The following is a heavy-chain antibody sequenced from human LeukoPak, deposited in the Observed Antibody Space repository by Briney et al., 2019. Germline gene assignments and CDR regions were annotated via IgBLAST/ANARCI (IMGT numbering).Heavy chain of an antibody. V-gene: IGHV1-69*13. CDR3: ARPLDVDTAMVRLDY. D-gene: IGHD5-18*01. CDR1: GGTFSSYA. J-gene: IGHJ4*02. CDR2: IIPIFGTA. Sequence: SVKVSCKASGGTFSSYAISWVRQAPGQGLEWMGGIIPIFGTANYAQKFQGRVTITADESTSTAYMELSNLRSEDTAVYYCARPLDVDTAMVRLDYWGQGTLVTVSS.